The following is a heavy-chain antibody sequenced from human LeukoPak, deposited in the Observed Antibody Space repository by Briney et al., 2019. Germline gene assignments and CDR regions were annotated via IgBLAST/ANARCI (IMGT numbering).Heavy chain of an antibody. CDR3: ARRRTNTTLHKWFES. D-gene: IGHD2-15*01. J-gene: IGHJ5*01. Sequence: PGESLKISCQASGYSFPHYGIAWVRQMPGKGLEWMGSIYPDDSKIRYSPSFQGHVTISADKSIGTAYLQWSGLKASDTAIYYCARRRTNTTLHKWFESWGQGTLVTVSS. CDR2: IYPDDSKI. CDR1: GYSFPHYG. V-gene: IGHV5-51*01.